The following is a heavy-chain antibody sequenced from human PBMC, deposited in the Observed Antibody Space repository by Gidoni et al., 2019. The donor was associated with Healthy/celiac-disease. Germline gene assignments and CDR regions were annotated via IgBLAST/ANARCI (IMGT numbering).Heavy chain of an antibody. D-gene: IGHD5-12*01. CDR2: LSSSSSTI. J-gene: IGHJ4*02. CDR3: ARDPHSGYEGGAVDY. V-gene: IGHV3-48*01. CDR1: GFHFSSYS. Sequence: EVQLVESGGGLVQPGGSLRLSCAASGFHFSSYSLNWVRQGPGKGLEWVSYLSSSSSTIYYAESGKGRFTIPRDNAKNSLYLQMNSLRAEDKAVYYCARDPHSGYEGGAVDYWGQGTLVTVSS.